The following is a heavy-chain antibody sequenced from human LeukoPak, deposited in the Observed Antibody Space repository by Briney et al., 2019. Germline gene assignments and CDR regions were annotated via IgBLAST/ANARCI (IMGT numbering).Heavy chain of an antibody. V-gene: IGHV3-49*03. CDR1: GFTFGDYA. D-gene: IGHD1-26*01. CDR3: TGAPVGATHFDY. CDR2: IRTKAYGETT. J-gene: IGHJ4*02. Sequence: PGRSLRLSCTASGFTFGDYAMSWFRQAPGKGLEWVSFIRTKAYGETTENAASVKGRFTISRDDSKSIAYLQMNSLKTEDTGVYYCTGAPVGATHFDYWGQGTLVTVSS.